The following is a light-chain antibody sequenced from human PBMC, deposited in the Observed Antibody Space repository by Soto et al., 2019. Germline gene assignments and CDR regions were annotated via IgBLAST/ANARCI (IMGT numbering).Light chain of an antibody. CDR1: QSLLKTDGFQY. J-gene: IGKJ5*01. Sequence: IVLTQSPLFLSVTPGEPASISCRSSQSLLKTDGFQYLDWYLQKPGQSPQLLIFVASNRASGVPDRFSGSGSGTDFTLRISRVEAEDVGVYYCMQALQTPTFGQGTRLEIK. V-gene: IGKV2-28*01. CDR3: MQALQTPT. CDR2: VAS.